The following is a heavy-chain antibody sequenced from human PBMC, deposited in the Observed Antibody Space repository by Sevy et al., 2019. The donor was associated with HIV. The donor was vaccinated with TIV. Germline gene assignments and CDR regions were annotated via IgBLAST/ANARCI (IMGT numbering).Heavy chain of an antibody. Sequence: ASVKVSCKASGGTFSSYAISWVRQAPGQGLEWMGGIIPIFGTANYAQKFQGRVTITADKSTSTAYRELSSLRSEDTAVYYWARGSSWYSGSYHWGQGTLVTVSS. CDR1: GGTFSSYA. D-gene: IGHD6-13*01. V-gene: IGHV1-69*06. J-gene: IGHJ5*02. CDR2: IIPIFGTA. CDR3: ARGSSWYSGSYH.